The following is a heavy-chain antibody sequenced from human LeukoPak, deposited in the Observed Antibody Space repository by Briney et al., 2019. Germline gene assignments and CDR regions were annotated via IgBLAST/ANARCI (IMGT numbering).Heavy chain of an antibody. D-gene: IGHD3-9*01. CDR1: GGSFSGYY. CDR2: INHSGST. V-gene: IGHV4-34*01. J-gene: IGHJ4*02. Sequence: PSETLSLTCAVYGGSFSGYYWSWIRQPPGKGLEWIGEINHSGSTNYNPSLKSRVTISVDTSKNQFSLKLSSVTAADTAVYYCARELEYYDILTGYDYWGQGTLVTVSS. CDR3: ARELEYYDILTGYDY.